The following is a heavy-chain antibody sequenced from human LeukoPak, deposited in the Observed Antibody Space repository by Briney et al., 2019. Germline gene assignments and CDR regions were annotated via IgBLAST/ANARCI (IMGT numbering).Heavy chain of an antibody. V-gene: IGHV3-48*04. D-gene: IGHD6-19*01. CDR1: GFTFSIYA. J-gene: IGHJ4*02. CDR3: ARDIPLAGRELFDY. CDR2: ISSSGSTI. Sequence: GGSLRLSCAASGFTFSIYAMSWVRQAPGKGLEWVSYISSSGSTIYYADSVKGRFTISRDNAKNSLYLQMNSLRAEDTAVYYCARDIPLAGRELFDYWGQGTLVTVSS.